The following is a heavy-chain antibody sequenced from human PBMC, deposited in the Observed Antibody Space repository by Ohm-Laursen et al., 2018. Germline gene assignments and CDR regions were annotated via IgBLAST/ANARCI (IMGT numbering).Heavy chain of an antibody. CDR3: TTGSRIVVVPDD. J-gene: IGHJ4*02. D-gene: IGHD2-2*01. V-gene: IGHV3-15*01. CDR2: IKSKTDGGTT. Sequence: SLRLSCAASGFTFSSYAMSWVRQAPGKGLEWVGRIKSKTDGGTTDYAAPVKGRFTISRDDSKNTLYLQMNSLKTEDTAVYYCTTGSRIVVVPDDWGQGTLVTVSS. CDR1: GFTFSSYA.